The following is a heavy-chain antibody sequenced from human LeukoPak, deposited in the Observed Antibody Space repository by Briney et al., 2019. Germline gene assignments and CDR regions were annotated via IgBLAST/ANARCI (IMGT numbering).Heavy chain of an antibody. CDR3: ARDSTYYYDSGSSGPHYFDN. Sequence: PGGSLRLSCAASGFTFSSYAMHWVRQAPGKGLEWVSIILSGGVYDYYADSVKGRFTISRDNSKNTLYLQLNSLTTEDTAVYYCARDSTYYYDSGSSGPHYFDNWGQGTLVTVSS. CDR2: ILSGGVYD. CDR1: GFTFSSYA. D-gene: IGHD3-10*01. V-gene: IGHV3-30*01. J-gene: IGHJ4*02.